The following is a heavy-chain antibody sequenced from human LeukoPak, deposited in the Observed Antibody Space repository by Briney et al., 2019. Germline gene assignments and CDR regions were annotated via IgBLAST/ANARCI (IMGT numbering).Heavy chain of an antibody. Sequence: SETLSLTCAVYGGSFSGYYWSWIRQPPGKGLEWIGEINHSGSTNYNPSLKSRVTISVDTSKNQFSLKLSSVTAADTAVYYCARKGAIAAHFDYWGQRTLVTVSS. CDR1: GGSFSGYY. CDR2: INHSGST. D-gene: IGHD6-13*01. CDR3: ARKGAIAAHFDY. J-gene: IGHJ4*02. V-gene: IGHV4-34*01.